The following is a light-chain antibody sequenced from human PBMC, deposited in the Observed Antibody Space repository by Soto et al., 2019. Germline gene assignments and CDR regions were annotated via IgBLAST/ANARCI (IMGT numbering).Light chain of an antibody. J-gene: IGLJ2*01. Sequence: QSALTQPVSVSGSPGQSITISCTGTSSDVGRYNYVSWFQQHPGKAPKLMIFEVSTRPSGVSNRFSGSKSGNTASLTISGLQIEDEADYYCCSYTSSTSAVFGGGTKLTVL. CDR1: SSDVGRYNY. CDR2: EVS. CDR3: CSYTSSTSAV. V-gene: IGLV2-14*01.